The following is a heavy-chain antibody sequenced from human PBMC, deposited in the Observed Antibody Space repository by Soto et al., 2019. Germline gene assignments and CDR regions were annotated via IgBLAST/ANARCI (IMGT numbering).Heavy chain of an antibody. CDR3: ARIDLMTATVTRRDYYYYGMDV. V-gene: IGHV4-34*01. J-gene: IGHJ6*02. D-gene: IGHD4-17*01. Sequence: PSETLSLTCAVYGGSFSGYYWSWIRQPPGKGLEWIGEINHSGSTNYNPSLKSRVTISVDTSKNQFSLKLSSVTAADTAVYYCARIDLMTATVTRRDYYYYGMDVWGQGTTVTVSS. CDR2: INHSGST. CDR1: GGSFSGYY.